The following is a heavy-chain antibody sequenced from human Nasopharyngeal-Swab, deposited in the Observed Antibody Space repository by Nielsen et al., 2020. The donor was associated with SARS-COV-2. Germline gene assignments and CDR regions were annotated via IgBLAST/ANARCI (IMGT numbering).Heavy chain of an antibody. J-gene: IGHJ2*01. CDR1: GFTFSSYA. D-gene: IGHD3-22*01. CDR2: ISYDGSNK. V-gene: IGHV3-30-3*01. CDR3: AREGGRYYYDSSGYNYWYFDL. Sequence: GESLKISCAASGFTFSSYAMHWVRQAPGKGLEWVAVISYDGSNKYYADSVKGRFTISGDNSKDTLYLQMNSLRAEDTAVYYCAREGGRYYYDSSGYNYWYFDLWGRGTLVTVSS.